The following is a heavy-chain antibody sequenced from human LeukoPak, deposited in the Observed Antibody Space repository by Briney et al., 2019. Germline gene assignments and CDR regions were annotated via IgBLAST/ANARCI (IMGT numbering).Heavy chain of an antibody. V-gene: IGHV4-34*01. D-gene: IGHD2-2*01. J-gene: IGHJ6*02. CDR1: GGSFSGYY. Sequence: SETLSLTCAVYGGSFSGYYWSWIRQPPGKGLEWIGEINHSGSTNYNPSLRSRVTISVDTSKNQFSLKLSSVTAADTAVYYCARDKYCSSTSCYEGAYYYYGMDVWGQGTTVTVSS. CDR2: INHSGST. CDR3: ARDKYCSSTSCYEGAYYYYGMDV.